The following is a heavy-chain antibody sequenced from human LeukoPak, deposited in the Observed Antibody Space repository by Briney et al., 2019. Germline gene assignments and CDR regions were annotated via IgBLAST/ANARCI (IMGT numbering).Heavy chain of an antibody. CDR3: AHIRVAAAFFDY. D-gene: IGHD6-13*01. CDR2: IYWDDDK. J-gene: IGHJ4*02. CDR1: GFSLSTSGVG. Sequence: GPTLVKPTQTLTLTCTFSGFSLSTSGVGVGWIRLPPGKVLEWLALIYWDDDKRYSPSLKGRLTITKDTSKNQVVLTMTNMDPVDTATYYCAHIRVAAAFFDYWGQGALVTVSS. V-gene: IGHV2-5*02.